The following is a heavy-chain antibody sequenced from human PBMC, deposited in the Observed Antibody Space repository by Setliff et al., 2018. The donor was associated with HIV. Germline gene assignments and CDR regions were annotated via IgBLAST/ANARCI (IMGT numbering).Heavy chain of an antibody. J-gene: IGHJ4*02. Sequence: SETLSLTCTVSGGSTSTYYWSWIRQPPGKGLEWIGYIYTSGSTNYNPSLRSRVTISVDTSKNHFSLRLSSVTAADTAVYYCARGGFYCGTDCYWSSFDYWGQGILVTVSS. CDR3: ARGGFYCGTDCYWSSFDY. CDR2: IYTSGST. D-gene: IGHD2-21*02. CDR1: GGSTSTYY. V-gene: IGHV4-4*08.